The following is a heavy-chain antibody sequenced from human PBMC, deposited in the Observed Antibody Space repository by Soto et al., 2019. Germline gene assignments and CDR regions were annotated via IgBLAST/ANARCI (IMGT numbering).Heavy chain of an antibody. J-gene: IGHJ6*02. CDR3: ARAPPGVYYYYGLDV. CDR2: ISPYNGYT. V-gene: IGHV1-18*01. D-gene: IGHD3-10*01. Sequence: QLQLVQSGTEMKKPGASVKVSCKASGYTFTMHGITWVRQAPGQGLEWMGWISPYNGYTKYAQKIQGRVTMTTDTSTTTAYLELRSLSSDDTAVYYCARAPPGVYYYYGLDVWGQGTTVTVSS. CDR1: GYTFTMHG.